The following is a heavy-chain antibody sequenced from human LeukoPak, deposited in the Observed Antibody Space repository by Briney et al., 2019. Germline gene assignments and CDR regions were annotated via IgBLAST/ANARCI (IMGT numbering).Heavy chain of an antibody. CDR2: VSYSGST. CDR3: ARNWGSYAFDI. J-gene: IGHJ3*02. V-gene: IGHV4-59*08. D-gene: IGHD3-16*01. Sequence: RSSETLSVTCTVSGDSISGYYWSWIRQPPGKGLEWIAYVSYSGSTNYNSSLKSRVTISVDRSKNQFSLRLTSVTAADTAVYYCARNWGSYAFDIWGQGTMVTVSS. CDR1: GDSISGYY.